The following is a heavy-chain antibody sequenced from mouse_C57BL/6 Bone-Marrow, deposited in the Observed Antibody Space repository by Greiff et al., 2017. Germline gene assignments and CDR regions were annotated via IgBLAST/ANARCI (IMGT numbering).Heavy chain of an antibody. CDR1: GYTFTSYW. CDR3: AEEWLHFDY. D-gene: IGHD2-2*01. V-gene: IGHV1-64*01. Sequence: VQLQQPGAELVKPGASVKLSCKASGYTFTSYWMHWVKQRPGQGLEWIGMIHPNSGSTNYNEKFKGKATLTEDKSSSTAYMQLSSLTSEDSAVYYCAEEWLHFDYGGWGTGPTV. J-gene: IGHJ2*03. CDR2: IHPNSGST.